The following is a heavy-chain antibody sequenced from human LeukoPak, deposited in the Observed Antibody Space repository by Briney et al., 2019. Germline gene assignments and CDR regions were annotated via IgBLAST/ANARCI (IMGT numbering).Heavy chain of an antibody. CDR3: ARGPSIAARYDAFDI. Sequence: GGSLRLSCAASEFTFTSYELNWVRQAPGKGLEWVSYISSSGNTISYADSVKGRFTISRDNAKNSLYLQVIRLRAEDTAVYYCARGPSIAARYDAFDIWGQGTMVTVSS. CDR1: EFTFTSYE. D-gene: IGHD6-6*01. J-gene: IGHJ3*02. CDR2: ISSSGNTI. V-gene: IGHV3-48*03.